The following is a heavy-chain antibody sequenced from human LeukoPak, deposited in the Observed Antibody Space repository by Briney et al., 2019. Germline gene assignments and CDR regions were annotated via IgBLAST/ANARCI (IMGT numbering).Heavy chain of an antibody. CDR2: IWNGGTNK. CDR3: AKDAQRGFDYSNSLEY. J-gene: IGHJ4*02. CDR1: GFTFSHYG. D-gene: IGHD4-11*01. V-gene: IGHV3-33*06. Sequence: PGGSLRLSCAASGFTFSHYGMHWVRQAPGKGLEWVAVIWNGGTNKYYSDSVKGRFTIYRDDSQNRVYLQMNSLRADDTALYYCAKDAQRGFDYSNSLEYWGQGALVTVSS.